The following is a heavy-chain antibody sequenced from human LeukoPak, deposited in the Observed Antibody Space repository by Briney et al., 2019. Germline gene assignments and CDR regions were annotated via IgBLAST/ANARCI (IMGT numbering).Heavy chain of an antibody. CDR2: INYSGST. D-gene: IGHD1-26*01. CDR3: GRDGARQWSGKCAFDI. Sequence: SETLSLTCAVYGGSFSGYYWSWIRQPPGKGLEWIGEINYSGSTNYNPSLKSRVTISVDTSKNQFSLKLSSVTAADTAVYYCGRDGARQWSGKCAFDIWGQGTMITVSS. J-gene: IGHJ3*02. CDR1: GGSFSGYY. V-gene: IGHV4-34*01.